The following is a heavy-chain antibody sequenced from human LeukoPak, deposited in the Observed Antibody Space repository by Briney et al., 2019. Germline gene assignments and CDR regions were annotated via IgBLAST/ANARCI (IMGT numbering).Heavy chain of an antibody. CDR2: ISYDGSNK. CDR1: GFTFSSYG. D-gene: IGHD3-10*01. Sequence: GRSLRLSCAASGFTFSSYGMHWVRQAPGKGLEWVAVISYDGSNKYYADSVKGRFTISRDNSKNTLYLQMNSLRAEDTAVYYCARSKAERITMVRGVIPHWYFDLWGRGTLVTVSS. J-gene: IGHJ2*01. V-gene: IGHV3-30*03. CDR3: ARSKAERITMVRGVIPHWYFDL.